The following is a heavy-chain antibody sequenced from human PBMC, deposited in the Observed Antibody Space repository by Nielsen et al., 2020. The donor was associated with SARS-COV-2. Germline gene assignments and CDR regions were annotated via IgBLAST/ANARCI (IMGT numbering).Heavy chain of an antibody. V-gene: IGHV3-21*01. Sequence: WIRQPPGKGLEWISSISSSGSYIYYADSVKGRFTISRDNAKNSLYLQMSSLRAEDTAVYYCARDREYYDILTGYYKALYYYGMDVWGQGTTVTVSS. J-gene: IGHJ6*02. D-gene: IGHD3-9*01. CDR2: ISSSGSYI. CDR3: ARDREYYDILTGYYKALYYYGMDV.